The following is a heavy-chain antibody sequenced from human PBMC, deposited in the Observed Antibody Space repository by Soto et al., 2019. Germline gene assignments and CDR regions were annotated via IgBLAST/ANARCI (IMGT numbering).Heavy chain of an antibody. D-gene: IGHD3-10*01. Sequence: QVQLMQSGTEVAKPGASVKVSCKTSGNTFGTYGLRWVRQAPGQGLEWMGWIVGDSGATTYAQKFQGRVTMYSDTTTNTAYVELRSLTSDDSALYYCARGAGYGSGSRRFDTWGQGTLVSVSS. CDR3: ARGAGYGSGSRRFDT. J-gene: IGHJ4*02. V-gene: IGHV1-18*01. CDR2: IVGDSGAT. CDR1: GNTFGTYG.